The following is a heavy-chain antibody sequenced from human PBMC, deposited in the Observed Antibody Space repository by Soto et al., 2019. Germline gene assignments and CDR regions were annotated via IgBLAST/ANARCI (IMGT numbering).Heavy chain of an antibody. CDR1: GLRFSSYR. Sequence: EVQLVESGGGLVQPGESLRLSCVASGLRFSSYRMSWVRQAPGKGLEWVANIKQDGSEQYYVESVKGRFTISRDNAKNSLYLQMDSLRAADTATYYCVRDGAEADGTLNWFHPWGHGTLVTVSS. D-gene: IGHD1-1*01. CDR3: VRDGAEADGTLNWFHP. V-gene: IGHV3-7*01. J-gene: IGHJ5*02. CDR2: IKQDGSEQ.